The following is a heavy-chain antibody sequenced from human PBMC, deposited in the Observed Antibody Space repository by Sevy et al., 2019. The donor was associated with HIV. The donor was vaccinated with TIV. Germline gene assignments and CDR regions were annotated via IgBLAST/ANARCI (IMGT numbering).Heavy chain of an antibody. Sequence: GGSLRLSCKVSGFTFSLYTMHWVRQAPGKGLEWVSSISRTTTTYYADSVRGRFTISRDNAKNSLYLEMNSLRDDDTAVYYCAREAYYYDSREENWFDPWGQGTLVTVSS. CDR2: ISRTTTT. CDR3: AREAYYYDSREENWFDP. J-gene: IGHJ5*02. V-gene: IGHV3-48*02. D-gene: IGHD3-22*01. CDR1: GFTFSLYT.